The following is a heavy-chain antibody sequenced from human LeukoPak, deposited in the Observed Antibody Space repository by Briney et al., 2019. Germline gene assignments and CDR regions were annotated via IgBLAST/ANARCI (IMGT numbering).Heavy chain of an antibody. J-gene: IGHJ6*03. CDR3: AREGLITGYSSGWNYMDV. Sequence: GASVNVSCKASGYTFTGDYMHWVRQAAGQGLEGMGWINPNSGGTNYAQKFQGWVTMTRDTSISTAYMELSRLRSDDTAVYYCAREGLITGYSSGWNYMDVWGKGTTVTVSS. D-gene: IGHD6-19*01. CDR1: GYTFTGDY. CDR2: INPNSGGT. V-gene: IGHV1-2*04.